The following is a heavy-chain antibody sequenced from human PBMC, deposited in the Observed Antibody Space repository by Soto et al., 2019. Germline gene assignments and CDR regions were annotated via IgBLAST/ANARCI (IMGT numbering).Heavy chain of an antibody. CDR3: AKDPVYEYQLLSIGYFEY. J-gene: IGHJ4*02. V-gene: IGHV3-23*01. CDR1: GFTFSSYD. Sequence: GGSLRLSCAASGFTFSSYDMSWVRQAPGKGLEWVSAISGSGGSTYYADSVKGRFTISRDKSKNTLYLQLNRLRAEETAVYYCAKDPVYEYQLLSIGYFEYWGQGTLLTLSS. CDR2: ISGSGGST. D-gene: IGHD2-2*01.